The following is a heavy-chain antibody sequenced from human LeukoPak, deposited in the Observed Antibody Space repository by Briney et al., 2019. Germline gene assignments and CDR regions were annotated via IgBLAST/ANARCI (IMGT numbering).Heavy chain of an antibody. D-gene: IGHD6-19*01. CDR2: TYYRSKWNN. Sequence: SQTLSLTCAISGDSVPSNSAAWNWIRQSPSRGLEWLGRTYYRSKWNNDYAGSVKSRITINPDTSKNQFSLQLNSVTPEDTAVYYCARAGGGGRSFDIWGQGTMVTVPS. J-gene: IGHJ3*02. V-gene: IGHV6-1*01. CDR3: ARAGGGGRSFDI. CDR1: GDSVPSNSAA.